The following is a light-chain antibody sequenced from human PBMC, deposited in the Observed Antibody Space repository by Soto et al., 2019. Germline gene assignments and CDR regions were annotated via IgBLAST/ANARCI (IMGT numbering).Light chain of an antibody. Sequence: EIVMTQSPATLSVSPGERATLSCRASQSISSNFAWYQQKHGQAPRLLIYGASTRATGIPPTFIGSGSGTEFTLTISSLQSEDFAVYYCQQYTNWPFTFGNGTKVDIK. CDR1: QSISSN. J-gene: IGKJ3*01. CDR2: GAS. V-gene: IGKV3-15*01. CDR3: QQYTNWPFT.